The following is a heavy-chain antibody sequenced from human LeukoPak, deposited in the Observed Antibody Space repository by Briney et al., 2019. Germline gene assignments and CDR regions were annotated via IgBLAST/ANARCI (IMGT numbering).Heavy chain of an antibody. CDR2: VYYSGSA. V-gene: IGHV4-39*01. CDR3: ARHRSVRRDGFDV. Sequence: PSETLSLTCTVSGASVGSSRHYWGWVRQPPGKGLEWVATVYYSGSAYYNPSLKSRVTISVDTSNNHFSLKVGSVTAGDTAVYYCARHRSVRRDGFDVWGLGTMVTVSS. CDR1: GASVGSSRHY. J-gene: IGHJ3*01.